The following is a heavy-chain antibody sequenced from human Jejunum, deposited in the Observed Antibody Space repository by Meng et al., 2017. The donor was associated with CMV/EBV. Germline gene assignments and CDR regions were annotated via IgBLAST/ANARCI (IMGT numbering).Heavy chain of an antibody. V-gene: IGHV1-18*01. CDR1: GYTFNTCG. Sequence: ASGYTFNTCGIRWLRQDPGQGLEWMGWISTDNGKTFFAQNLQGRVTMTTDTSTSTAYMELRSVRSDDTAVYYCAPLWGRSHTYSLEYWGQGTLVTVSS. D-gene: IGHD3-16*01. J-gene: IGHJ4*02. CDR2: ISTDNGKT. CDR3: APLWGRSHTYSLEY.